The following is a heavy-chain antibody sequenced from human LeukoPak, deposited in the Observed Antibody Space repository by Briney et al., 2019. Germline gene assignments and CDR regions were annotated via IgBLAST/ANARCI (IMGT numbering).Heavy chain of an antibody. CDR2: IYPGGSDT. CDR3: ARPPSGYSSGWYYMDV. D-gene: IGHD6-19*01. CDR1: GYSFTSYW. J-gene: IGHJ6*03. Sequence: GEPLKISCKGSGYSFTSYWIGWVRQMPGKGLEWMGIIYPGGSDTRYSPSFQGQVTISTDKSISTAYLQWSSLKASDTAMYYCARPPSGYSSGWYYMDVWGKGTTVTVSS. V-gene: IGHV5-51*01.